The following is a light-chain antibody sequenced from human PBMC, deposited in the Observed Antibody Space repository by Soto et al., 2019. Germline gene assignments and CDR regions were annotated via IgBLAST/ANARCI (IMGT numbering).Light chain of an antibody. CDR3: SPYAGRTKYV. V-gene: IGLV2-8*01. CDR1: SSDVGGYQY. J-gene: IGLJ1*01. Sequence: QSVLTQPPSASWSPGQSVTISCTGTSSDVGGYQYVSWYQQYPGKAPKLMIYALNKRPSGVPDRSSGPRSGNTASLTVSGLQAEDETDHYRSPYAGRTKYVVGTWTKLNV. CDR2: ALN.